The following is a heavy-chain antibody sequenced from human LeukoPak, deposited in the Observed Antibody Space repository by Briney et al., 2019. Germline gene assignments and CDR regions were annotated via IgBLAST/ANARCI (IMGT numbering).Heavy chain of an antibody. CDR1: GGTFSSYA. CDR3: ARETLGTAIN. CDR2: IIPILGIA. Sequence: GASVRVSCNASGGTFSSYAISWVRQAPGQGLEWMGRIIPILGIANYAQKFQGRVTITADKSTSTAYMELSSLRSEDTAVYYCARETLGTAINWGQGTLVTVSS. J-gene: IGHJ4*02. V-gene: IGHV1-69*04. D-gene: IGHD5-18*01.